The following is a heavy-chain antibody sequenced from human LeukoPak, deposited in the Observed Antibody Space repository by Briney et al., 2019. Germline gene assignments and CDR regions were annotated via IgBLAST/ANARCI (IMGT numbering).Heavy chain of an antibody. CDR1: GYTFTIYD. D-gene: IGHD4-17*01. J-gene: IGHJ5*02. V-gene: IGHV1-8*01. CDR3: AVHLPGDYLDP. Sequence: ASVKVSCKASGYTFTIYDINWVRRAAGQGLGWMGWMNPDSGNTDFAQKFQGRVTMTRNTSISTAYMELSSLTSEDTAVYYCAVHLPGDYLDPWGQGTLVTVSS. CDR2: MNPDSGNT.